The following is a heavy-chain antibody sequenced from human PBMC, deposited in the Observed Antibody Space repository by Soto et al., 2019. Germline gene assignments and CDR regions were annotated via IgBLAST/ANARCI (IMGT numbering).Heavy chain of an antibody. CDR1: GYTFTSYD. Sequence: QVQLVQSGAEVKKPGASVKVSCKASGYTFTSYDINWVRQATGQGLEWMGWMNPNSGNTGYAEKFQGRVTMTRKTSISTAYMEMSSLRSEDTAVYYWAVYGGNRYWYFDLWGRGTLVTVSS. V-gene: IGHV1-8*01. CDR2: MNPNSGNT. CDR3: AVYGGNRYWYFDL. J-gene: IGHJ2*01. D-gene: IGHD4-17*01.